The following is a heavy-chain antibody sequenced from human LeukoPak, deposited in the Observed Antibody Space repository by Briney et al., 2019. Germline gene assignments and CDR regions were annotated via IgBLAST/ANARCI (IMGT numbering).Heavy chain of an antibody. CDR1: GFTFSSYA. J-gene: IGHJ4*02. CDR3: ATYRQVLLPFES. V-gene: IGHV3-23*01. Sequence: GGSLRLSCAASGFTFSSYAMSWVRQAPGKGLEWVSAISGSGDSTYYADSVKGRFTISRDNSKNTLYLQMNSLRAEDTAVYYCATYRQVLLPFESWGQGTLVTVSS. D-gene: IGHD2-8*02. CDR2: ISGSGDST.